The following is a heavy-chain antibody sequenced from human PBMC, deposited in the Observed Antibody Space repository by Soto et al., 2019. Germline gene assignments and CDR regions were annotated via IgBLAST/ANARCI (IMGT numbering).Heavy chain of an antibody. CDR2: IVPMLGTP. CDR1: GGTFDNFI. D-gene: IGHD1-26*01. J-gene: IGHJ6*02. CDR3: AAKVTYSSSLSQCSDINV. Sequence: QVQLVQSGAEVKEPGSSVRVSCKASGGTFDNFIMNWVRQTPGRGLEWMGGIVPMLGTPTYAEKFKGRVTISATETTNTMVMEVTSLRSADTAIYYCAAKVTYSSSLSQCSDINVWGQGTTVTVSS. V-gene: IGHV1-69*01.